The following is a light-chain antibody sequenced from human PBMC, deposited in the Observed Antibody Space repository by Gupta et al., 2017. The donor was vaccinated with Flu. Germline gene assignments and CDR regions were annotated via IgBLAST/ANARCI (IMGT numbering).Light chain of an antibody. CDR2: DVS. CDR3: GSYAGSYV. V-gene: IGLV2-11*01. CDR1: SSDVGGYNY. Sequence: QSALTQPRSVSGSPGQSVTISCTGTSSDVGGYNYVSWYQQHPGKAPKLMIYDVSKRPSGVPDRFSGSKSGNTASLTISGRQAADEDDYYCGSYAGSYVSGTGTKVTV. J-gene: IGLJ1*01.